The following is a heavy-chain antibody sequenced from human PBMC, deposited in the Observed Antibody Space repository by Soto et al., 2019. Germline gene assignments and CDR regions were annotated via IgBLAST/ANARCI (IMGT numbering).Heavy chain of an antibody. V-gene: IGHV3-23*01. D-gene: IGHD2-21*02. CDR3: AKGFIVVVTAIRPDDNFDV. J-gene: IGHJ3*01. CDR1: GFTFNTYA. CDR2: ISGSGGTT. Sequence: GGSLRLACAASGFTFNTYAMNWVRQAPGKGLEWVASISGSGGTTYYADSVKGRFTVSRDTSKNTLFLQMNSLSAEDTAVYYCAKGFIVVVTAIRPDDNFDVWGQGTMVTVSS.